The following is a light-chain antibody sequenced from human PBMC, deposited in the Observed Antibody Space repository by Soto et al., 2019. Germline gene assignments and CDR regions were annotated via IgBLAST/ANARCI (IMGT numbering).Light chain of an antibody. Sequence: DIVMTQSPDSLAVSLGERATINCKPSQSALYSSNNKNYLAWYQQKPGQPLKLLIKWASTREFGVPDRFSGSGSGTDFTLTISSLQAEDVAVYYCQQYYSSPRTFGQGTKVEIK. CDR2: WAS. CDR3: QQYYSSPRT. V-gene: IGKV4-1*01. CDR1: QSALYSSNNKNY. J-gene: IGKJ1*01.